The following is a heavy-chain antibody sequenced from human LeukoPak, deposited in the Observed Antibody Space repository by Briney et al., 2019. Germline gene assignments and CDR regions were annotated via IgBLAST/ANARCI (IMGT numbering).Heavy chain of an antibody. CDR3: ARGSYYYDSRGYAEGFFDY. Sequence: PGGSLRLSCAASRFTFSSYWMHWVRQAPGKGLVWVSRINSDGSSTSYADSVKGRFTISRDNAKNTLYLQMNSLRAEDTAVYYCARGSYYYDSRGYAEGFFDYWGQGTLVTVSS. J-gene: IGHJ4*02. CDR1: RFTFSSYW. CDR2: INSDGSST. V-gene: IGHV3-74*01. D-gene: IGHD3-22*01.